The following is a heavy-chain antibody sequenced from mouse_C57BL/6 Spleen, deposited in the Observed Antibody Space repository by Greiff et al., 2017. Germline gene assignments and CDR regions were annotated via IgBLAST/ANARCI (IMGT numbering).Heavy chain of an antibody. CDR2: INPSNGGT. V-gene: IGHV1-53*01. J-gene: IGHJ1*03. D-gene: IGHD2-1*01. CDR3: ARDGDYCKYGGTDWYFDV. CDR1: GYTFTSYW. Sequence: VQLQQPGTELVKPGASVKLSCKASGYTFTSYWMHWVKQRPGQGLEWIGNINPSNGGTYYNEKFKGKATLTVDKSSSTAYMQLSSLTSEDSAVYYCARDGDYCKYGGTDWYFDVWGTGTTVTVSS.